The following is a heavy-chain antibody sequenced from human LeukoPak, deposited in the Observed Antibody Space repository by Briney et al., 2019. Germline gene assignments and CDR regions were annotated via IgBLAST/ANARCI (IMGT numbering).Heavy chain of an antibody. Sequence: GRPLRLSCAASGFTFSDYGMHWVRQAPGKGLEWVAVISYDGNSKYYADSVKGRFTISRDNSKDTLYLQMNSLRAEDTAVYHCAKSGCSNTNCYLNYWGRGTLVTASS. D-gene: IGHD2-2*01. CDR3: AKSGCSNTNCYLNY. V-gene: IGHV3-30*18. CDR1: GFTFSDYG. J-gene: IGHJ4*02. CDR2: ISYDGNSK.